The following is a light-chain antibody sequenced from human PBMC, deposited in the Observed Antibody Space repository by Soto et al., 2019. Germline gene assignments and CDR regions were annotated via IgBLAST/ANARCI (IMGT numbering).Light chain of an antibody. V-gene: IGKV3-15*01. CDR3: QQRSNWPPIT. CDR1: QSVSSN. J-gene: IGKJ5*01. Sequence: EIVMTQSPATLSVSPGERATLSCRASQSVSSNLAWYQQKPGQAPRLLIYGASTRATGIPARFSGSGSGTEFTLTISSLEPEDFAVYYCQQRSNWPPITFGLGTRLEIK. CDR2: GAS.